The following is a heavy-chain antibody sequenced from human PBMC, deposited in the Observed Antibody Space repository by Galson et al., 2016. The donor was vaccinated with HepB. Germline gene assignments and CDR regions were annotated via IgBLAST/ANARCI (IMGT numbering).Heavy chain of an antibody. J-gene: IGHJ3*02. D-gene: IGHD5-18*01. Sequence: SETLSLTCAVSGGSITRNNWWSWVRQPPGKGLEWIGEIYHSGDTNYNPSLRSRVTISVDKSKNHVSLKLISVTAADTAMYYCASYLIQSWAGSDAFDTWGLGTMVTVSS. CDR3: ASYLIQSWAGSDAFDT. V-gene: IGHV4-4*02. CDR1: GGSITRNNW. CDR2: IYHSGDT.